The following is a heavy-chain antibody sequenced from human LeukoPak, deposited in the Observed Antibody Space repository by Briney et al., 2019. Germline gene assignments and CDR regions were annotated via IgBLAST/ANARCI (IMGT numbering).Heavy chain of an antibody. CDR3: AGSAVYYYDSSGYGMDV. J-gene: IGHJ6*02. D-gene: IGHD3-22*01. V-gene: IGHV1-8*02. CDR1: GYTFTDYY. CDR2: MNPNSGNT. Sequence: GASVKVSCKASGYTFTDYYMHWVVQAPGKGLEWMGWMNPNSGNTGYAQKFQGRVTMTRNTSISTAYMELSSLRSEDTAVYYCAGSAVYYYDSSGYGMDVWGQGTTVTVSS.